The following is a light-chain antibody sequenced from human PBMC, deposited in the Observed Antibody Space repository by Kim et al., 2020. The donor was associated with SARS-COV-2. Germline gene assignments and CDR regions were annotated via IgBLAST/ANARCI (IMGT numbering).Light chain of an antibody. J-gene: IGLJ2*01. Sequence: SVSPGQTAIITCSGDKLGDKDACWSQQKPGQSPVLVIYQDSKRPPGIPERFAGSNAGNTATLTISGTQAMDEADYYFQAWDSSTVVFGGGTQLTVL. CDR1: KLGDKD. V-gene: IGLV3-1*01. CDR3: QAWDSSTVV. CDR2: QDS.